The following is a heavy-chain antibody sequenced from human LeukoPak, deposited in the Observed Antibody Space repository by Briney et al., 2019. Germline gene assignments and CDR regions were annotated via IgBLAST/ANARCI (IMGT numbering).Heavy chain of an antibody. CDR1: GFTFDDYA. J-gene: IGHJ4*02. D-gene: IGHD5-24*01. CDR2: ISWDGGST. V-gene: IGHV3-43D*03. Sequence: GGSLRLSCAASGFTFDDYAMHWVRQAPGKGLEWVSLISWDGGSTYYADSVKGRFTISRDNSKNSLYLQMNSLRAEDTALYYCAKDTRRDCYKTVLDYWGQGTLVTVSS. CDR3: AKDTRRDCYKTVLDY.